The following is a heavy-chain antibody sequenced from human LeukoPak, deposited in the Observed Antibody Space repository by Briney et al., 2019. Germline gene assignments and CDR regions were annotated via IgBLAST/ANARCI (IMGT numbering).Heavy chain of an antibody. J-gene: IGHJ4*02. CDR2: ISYDGSNK. CDR1: GFTFSSYG. D-gene: IGHD1-26*01. V-gene: IGHV3-30*18. CDR3: AKEGGGRPFDY. Sequence: GGSLRLSCAASGFTFSSYGMHWVRQAPGKGLEWVAVISYDGSNKYYADSVKGRFTISRDNSKNSLYLQMNSLRTEDTALYYCAKEGGGRPFDYWGQGTLVTVPS.